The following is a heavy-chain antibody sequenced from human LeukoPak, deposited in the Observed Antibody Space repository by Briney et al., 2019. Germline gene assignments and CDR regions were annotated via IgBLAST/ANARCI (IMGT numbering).Heavy chain of an antibody. CDR3: VRSGILTGYFAY. CDR1: GFTFSDYY. V-gene: IGHV3-11*01. CDR2: ISSSGSTK. J-gene: IGHJ4*02. D-gene: IGHD3-9*01. Sequence: GASLRLSCAASGFTFSDYYMSWIRQAPGRGLEWVSYISSSGSTKYYADSVKGRFTISRDNAKNSLFLQMNSLRAEDTALYYCVRSGILTGYFAYWGQGTLVTVSS.